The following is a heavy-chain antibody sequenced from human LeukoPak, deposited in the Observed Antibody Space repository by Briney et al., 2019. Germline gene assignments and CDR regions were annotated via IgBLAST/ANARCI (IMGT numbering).Heavy chain of an antibody. J-gene: IGHJ4*02. Sequence: GGSLKLSCAASGFTFSSYAMSWVRQAPGKGLEWVSAISGSGVSTYYADSVKGRFTISRDKSKNTLYLQMNSLRAEDTAVYYCAGYNCSSTTCYTGGFDYWGQGTLVTVSS. CDR3: AGYNCSSTTCYTGGFDY. V-gene: IGHV3-23*01. CDR1: GFTFSSYA. D-gene: IGHD2-2*02. CDR2: ISGSGVST.